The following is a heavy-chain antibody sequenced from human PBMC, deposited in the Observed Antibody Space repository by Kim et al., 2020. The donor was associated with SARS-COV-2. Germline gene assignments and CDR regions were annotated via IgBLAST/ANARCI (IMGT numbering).Heavy chain of an antibody. D-gene: IGHD3-16*01. J-gene: IGHJ4*02. Sequence: GGSLRLSCAASGFTFSSYWMSWVRQAPGKGLEWVANIKQDGSEKYYVDSVKGRFTISRDNAKNSLYLQMNSLRAEDTAVYYCARRGGDGYNLVDYWGQGTLVTVSS. CDR2: IKQDGSEK. CDR3: ARRGGDGYNLVDY. V-gene: IGHV3-7*01. CDR1: GFTFSSYW.